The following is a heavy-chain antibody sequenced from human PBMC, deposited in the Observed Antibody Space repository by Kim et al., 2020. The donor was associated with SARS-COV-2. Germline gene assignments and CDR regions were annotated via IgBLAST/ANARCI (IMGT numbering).Heavy chain of an antibody. CDR1: GYTFTGYY. V-gene: IGHV1-2*06. J-gene: IGHJ3*02. Sequence: ASVKVSCKASGYTFTGYYMHWVRQAPGQGLEWMGRINPNRGDTEYAERFQGRVTMTRDPSISTAYMELRSLRSDDTAMYYFARVWITSACSAFEIWGQ. D-gene: IGHD6-13*01. CDR2: INPNRGDT. CDR3: ARVWITSACSAFEI.